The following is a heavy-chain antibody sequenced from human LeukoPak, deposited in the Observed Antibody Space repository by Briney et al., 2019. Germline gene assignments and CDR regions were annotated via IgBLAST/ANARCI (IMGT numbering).Heavy chain of an antibody. V-gene: IGHV4-34*01. Sequence: SETLSLTCAVYGGSFSGYYWSRIRQPPGKGLEWIGEINHSGSSNYNPSLKSRVTISVDTSKNQFSLKLSSVTAADTAVYYCARLGLYCTGGSCYMGDYWGQGTLVTVSS. D-gene: IGHD2-15*01. J-gene: IGHJ4*02. CDR2: INHSGSS. CDR1: GGSFSGYY. CDR3: ARLGLYCTGGSCYMGDY.